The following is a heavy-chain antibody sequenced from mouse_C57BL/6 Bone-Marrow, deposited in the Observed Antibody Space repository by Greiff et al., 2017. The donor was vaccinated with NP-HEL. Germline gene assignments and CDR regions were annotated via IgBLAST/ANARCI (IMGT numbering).Heavy chain of an antibody. CDR2: IYPGDGDT. V-gene: IGHV1-82*01. Sequence: VQLQQSGPELVKPGASVNISCKASGYAFSSSWMNWVQQRPGKGLEWIGRIYPGDGDTNYNGKFKGKATLTADKSSSTAYMQLSSLTSEDSAVYFCGSFLYYDVCYAMDYWGQGTSVTVSS. CDR3: GSFLYYDVCYAMDY. D-gene: IGHD2-4*01. J-gene: IGHJ4*01. CDR1: GYAFSSSW.